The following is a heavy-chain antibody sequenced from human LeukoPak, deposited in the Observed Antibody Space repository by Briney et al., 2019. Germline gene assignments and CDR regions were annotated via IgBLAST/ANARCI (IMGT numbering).Heavy chain of an antibody. J-gene: IGHJ5*02. Sequence: GGSLRLSCAASGFTFSSYAMHWVRQAPGKGLEWVSAISGSGGSTYYADSVKGRFTISRDNSKNTLYLQMNSLRAEDTAVYYCAKEVYYSQGSNWFDPWGQGTLVTVSS. V-gene: IGHV3-23*01. CDR2: ISGSGGST. D-gene: IGHD3-22*01. CDR3: AKEVYYSQGSNWFDP. CDR1: GFTFSSYA.